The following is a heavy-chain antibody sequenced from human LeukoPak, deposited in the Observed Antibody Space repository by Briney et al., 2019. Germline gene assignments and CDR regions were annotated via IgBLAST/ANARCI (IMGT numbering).Heavy chain of an antibody. Sequence: SETLSLTCAVYGGSFSGYYWGWIRQPPGKGLEWIGEINHSGSTNYNPSLKSRVTISVDTSKNQFSLKLSSVTAADTAVYYCARGDGDYYWYFDLWGRGTLVTVSS. CDR1: GGSFSGYY. D-gene: IGHD4-17*01. CDR3: ARGDGDYYWYFDL. V-gene: IGHV4-34*01. J-gene: IGHJ2*01. CDR2: INHSGST.